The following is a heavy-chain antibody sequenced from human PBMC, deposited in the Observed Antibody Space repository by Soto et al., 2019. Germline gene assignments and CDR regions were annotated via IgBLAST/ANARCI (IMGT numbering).Heavy chain of an antibody. CDR3: ARAHYGDYGYGMDV. CDR1: GDSLSSHY. D-gene: IGHD4-17*01. CDR2: VYYSGYT. V-gene: IGHV4-59*11. Sequence: SETLSLTCTVSGDSLSSHYWTWIRQPPGKGLEWIGCVYYSGYTNYNPSLESRVSMSLDMSENQVSLKLSSVTAADTAVYYCARAHYGDYGYGMDVWGQGTTVTVSS. J-gene: IGHJ6*02.